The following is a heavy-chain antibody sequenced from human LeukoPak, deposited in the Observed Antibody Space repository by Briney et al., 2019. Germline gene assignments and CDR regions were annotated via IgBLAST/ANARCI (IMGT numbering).Heavy chain of an antibody. CDR2: IKHDGTQN. J-gene: IGHJ6*02. V-gene: IGHV3-7*04. CDR1: GFTFSGYW. Sequence: GGSLRLSCGASGFTFSGYWMSWVRQAPGKGLEWVANIKHDGTQNYYVDSVKGRFTISRDNAKNSLYLQMNSLRAEETAVYYCARLRPYSSDWYAYYGMDVWGQGTTVTVSS. CDR3: ARLRPYSSDWYAYYGMDV. D-gene: IGHD6-13*01.